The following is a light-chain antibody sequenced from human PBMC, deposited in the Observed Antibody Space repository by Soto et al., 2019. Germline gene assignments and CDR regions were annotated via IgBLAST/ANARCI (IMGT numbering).Light chain of an antibody. CDR3: SSYTSSSTPYV. CDR2: DVT. Sequence: QSVLTQPASVSGSPGQSITISCTGSSSDIGAYDYVSWYQQRPVKAPKLMNFDVTNRPSGVSDHFSGSKSGNTASLTISGLQTEDEADYYCSSYTSSSTPYVFGTGTKVTVL. CDR1: SSDIGAYDY. J-gene: IGLJ1*01. V-gene: IGLV2-14*01.